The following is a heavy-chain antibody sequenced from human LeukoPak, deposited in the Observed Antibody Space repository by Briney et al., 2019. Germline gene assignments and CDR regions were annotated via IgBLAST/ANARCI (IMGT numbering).Heavy chain of an antibody. D-gene: IGHD3/OR15-3a*01. CDR1: GFTSNNYA. Sequence: PGRSLRLSCVASGFTSNNYALHWVRQAPGKGLEWVAVISYDGRNKYYADSVKGRFTISRDNAKNSLYLQMNSLRAEDTAVYYCARGPAMILGRGRRPYYFDYWGQGTLVTVSS. CDR3: ARGPAMILGRGRRPYYFDY. J-gene: IGHJ4*02. CDR2: ISYDGRNK. V-gene: IGHV3-30*04.